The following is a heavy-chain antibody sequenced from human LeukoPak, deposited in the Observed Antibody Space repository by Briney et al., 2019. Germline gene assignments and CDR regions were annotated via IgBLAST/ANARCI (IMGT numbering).Heavy chain of an antibody. J-gene: IGHJ4*02. V-gene: IGHV4-34*01. CDR2: INHSGST. Sequence: SETLSLNCAVYGGSFSCYYWSWIRQPPGKGPEWIGEINHSGSTNHNPSLKSRVTISVDASKNQFSLKLSSVAAADTSVYYCARAGGRVGSSLDFDYWGQGTPVTVSS. CDR3: ARAGGRVGSSLDFDY. CDR1: GGSFSCYY. D-gene: IGHD6-6*01.